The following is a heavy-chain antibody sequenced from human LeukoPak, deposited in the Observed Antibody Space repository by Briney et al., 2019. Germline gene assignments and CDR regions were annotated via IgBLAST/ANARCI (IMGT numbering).Heavy chain of an antibody. D-gene: IGHD1-1*01. CDR1: GGSLSGFF. CDR3: ARASPNWNPPDY. J-gene: IGHJ4*02. CDR2: VYNSGST. V-gene: IGHV4-59*08. Sequence: PSETLSLTCTVSGGSLSGFFWSWIRQPPGKGLEWIGYVYNSGSTDYNPSLRSRVIISEDRSNNQFSLKLNFVTAADTAVYYCARASPNWNPPDYWGQGTLVTVSS.